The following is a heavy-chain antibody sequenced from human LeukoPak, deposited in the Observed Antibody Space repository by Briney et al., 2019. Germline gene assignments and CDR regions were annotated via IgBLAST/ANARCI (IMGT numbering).Heavy chain of an antibody. CDR1: GGSFSGYY. CDR3: ARVNRCSSTSCYPYSLAQYYFDY. Sequence: SETLSLTCAVYGGSFSGYYWSWIRQPPGKGLEWIGEINHSGSTNYNPSLKSRVTISVDTSKNQFSLKLSSVTAADTAVYSCARVNRCSSTSCYPYSLAQYYFDYWGQGTLVTVSS. D-gene: IGHD2-2*01. CDR2: INHSGST. V-gene: IGHV4-34*01. J-gene: IGHJ4*02.